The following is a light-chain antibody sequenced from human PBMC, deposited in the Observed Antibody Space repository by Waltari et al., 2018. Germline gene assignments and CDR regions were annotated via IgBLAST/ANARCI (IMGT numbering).Light chain of an antibody. J-gene: IGKJ1*01. CDR2: KAS. CDR1: ESISRW. Sequence: DIQMTQSPATLSASVGDRVTITCRASESISRWLAWYHQKPGEAPKVLISKASNLESGVPSRFSGSGSGTEFTLSISSLEPDDYATYYCQQYKTHSRTFGQGTKV. V-gene: IGKV1-5*03. CDR3: QQYKTHSRT.